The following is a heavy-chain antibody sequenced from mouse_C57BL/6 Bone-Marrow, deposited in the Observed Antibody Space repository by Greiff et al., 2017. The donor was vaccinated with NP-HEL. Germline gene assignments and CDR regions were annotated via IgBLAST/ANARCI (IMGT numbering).Heavy chain of an antibody. D-gene: IGHD1-1*01. CDR3: ARWTYYYGSSSYYFDY. CDR2: IYPSDSET. CDR1: GYTFTSYW. V-gene: IGHV1-61*01. Sequence: VQLQQPGAELVRPGSLVKLSCKASGYTFTSYWMDWVKQRPGQGLEWIGNIYPSDSETHYNQKFKDKATLTVDKSSSTAYMQLSSLTSEDSAVYYCARWTYYYGSSSYYFDYWGQGTTLTVSS. J-gene: IGHJ2*01.